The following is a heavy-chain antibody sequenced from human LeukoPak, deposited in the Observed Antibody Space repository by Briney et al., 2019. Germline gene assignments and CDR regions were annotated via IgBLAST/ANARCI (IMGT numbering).Heavy chain of an antibody. D-gene: IGHD5-18*01. CDR1: GGSISSYY. CDR2: IYTSGST. CDR3: ARDRGYSYARGRDYYYMDV. V-gene: IGHV4-4*07. J-gene: IGHJ6*03. Sequence: PSKTLSLTCTVSGGSISSYYWSWIQQPAGKGLEWIGRIYTSGSTNYNPSLKSRVTMSVDTSKNQFSLKLSSVTAADTAVDYCARDRGYSYARGRDYYYMDVWGKGTTVTVSS.